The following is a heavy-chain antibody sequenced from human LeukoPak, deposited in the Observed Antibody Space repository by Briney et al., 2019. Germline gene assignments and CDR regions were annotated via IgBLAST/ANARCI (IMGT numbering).Heavy chain of an antibody. D-gene: IGHD1-26*01. CDR3: GSVQWGDGSFI. CDR1: GDSVSIGSVS. CDR2: TYYRSKGYN. J-gene: IGHJ3*02. Sequence: SQTLSLTCAISGDSVSIGSVSWNWVRQSPARGLEWLGSTYYRSKGYNEYAVSVRSRITINSNTSKNEFSLEMNSVTPEDTAVYHCGSVQWGDGSFIWGQGTMVTVSS. V-gene: IGHV6-1*01.